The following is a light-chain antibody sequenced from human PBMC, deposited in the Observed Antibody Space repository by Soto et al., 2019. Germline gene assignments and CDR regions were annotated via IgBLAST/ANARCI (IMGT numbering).Light chain of an antibody. V-gene: IGKV3-20*01. CDR3: EXQAT. Sequence: EIVLTQSPGTLSLSPGERATLSCRAIQSVSSSYLAWYQQKPGQAPRLLIYGSSSSATGIPGRFSGSGSGTEFTITISRLEPEDFEVYYCEXQATCGQGTKV. CDR1: QSVSSSY. J-gene: IGKJ1*01. CDR2: GSS.